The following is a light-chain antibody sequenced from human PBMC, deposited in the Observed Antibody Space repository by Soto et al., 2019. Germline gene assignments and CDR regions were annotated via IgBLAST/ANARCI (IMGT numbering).Light chain of an antibody. V-gene: IGLV1-51*01. Sequence: QSVLTQSPSVSAAPGQKVTISCSGSSSNIGNNYVSWYQQLPGTAPKLLIYDNNKRPSGIPDRFSGSKSGTSGTLDITGLQTWDEADYYFATWDGSLPGEVFGGRTKLTVL. CDR2: DNN. CDR3: ATWDGSLPGEV. J-gene: IGLJ2*01. CDR1: SSNIGNNY.